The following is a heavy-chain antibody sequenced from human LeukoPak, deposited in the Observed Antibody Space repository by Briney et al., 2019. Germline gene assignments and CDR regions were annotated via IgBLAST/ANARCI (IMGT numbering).Heavy chain of an antibody. J-gene: IGHJ6*02. Sequence: GASVKVSCKASGGTFSNYAFSWVRQAPGQGLEWVGRLIPLFGITNYAQEFEDRVTITADKSTSTAYMELSSLRSEDTAVYFCASQSTPLSGLDVWGQGTTVAVSS. V-gene: IGHV1-69*04. CDR3: ASQSTPLSGLDV. CDR1: GGTFSNYA. CDR2: LIPLFGIT. D-gene: IGHD2-15*01.